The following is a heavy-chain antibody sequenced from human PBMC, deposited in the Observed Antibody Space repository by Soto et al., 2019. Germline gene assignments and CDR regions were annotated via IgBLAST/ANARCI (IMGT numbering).Heavy chain of an antibody. Sequence: SETLSLTCTVSGGSISSYYWSWIRQPPGKGLEWIGYIYYSGSTNYNPSFQSGVTISVDTSKNQFSLKLSTVTAADTAVYYCARAPAGTDYYYYYMDVWGKGTTVTVSS. CDR3: ARAPAGTDYYYYYMDV. CDR1: GGSISSYY. D-gene: IGHD1-7*01. J-gene: IGHJ6*03. V-gene: IGHV4-59*01. CDR2: IYYSGST.